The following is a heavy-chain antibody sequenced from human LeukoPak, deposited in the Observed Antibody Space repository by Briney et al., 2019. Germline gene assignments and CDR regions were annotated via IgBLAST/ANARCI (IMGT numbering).Heavy chain of an antibody. CDR3: ARDARGYSYGSPPLLLTT. D-gene: IGHD5-18*01. V-gene: IGHV1-69*13. J-gene: IGHJ5*02. CDR1: GYTFMSYG. Sequence: ASVKVSCKAYGYTFMSYGISWVRQAPGQGLEWMGGIIPIFGTANYAQKFQGRVTITADESTSTAYMELSSLRSEDTAVYYCARDARGYSYGSPPLLLTTWGQGTLVTVSS. CDR2: IIPIFGTA.